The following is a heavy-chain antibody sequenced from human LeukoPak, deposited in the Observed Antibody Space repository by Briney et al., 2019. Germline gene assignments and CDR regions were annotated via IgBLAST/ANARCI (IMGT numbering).Heavy chain of an antibody. Sequence: ASVKVSCKASGYTFTSHYMHWVRQAPGQGLEWMGIINPSGGSTNYAQKFQGRVTMTRDTSTSTVYMELSSLRSEDTAVYFCARDRNLEYSSSSGRFDPWGQGTLVTVSS. V-gene: IGHV1-46*03. D-gene: IGHD6-6*01. CDR2: INPSGGST. J-gene: IGHJ5*02. CDR3: ARDRNLEYSSSSGRFDP. CDR1: GYTFTSHY.